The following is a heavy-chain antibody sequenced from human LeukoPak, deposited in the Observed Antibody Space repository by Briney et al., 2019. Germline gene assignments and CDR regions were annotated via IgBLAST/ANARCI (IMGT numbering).Heavy chain of an antibody. D-gene: IGHD2-2*01. Sequence: PGGSLRLSCAASGFTFSSYAMSWVRQAPGKGLEWVSAIGGSGGSTYYADSVKGRFTISRDNSKNTLYLQMNSLRAEDTAVYYCAKDSSICSSTSCYPSPFDYWGQGTLVTVSS. CDR1: GFTFSSYA. CDR3: AKDSSICSSTSCYPSPFDY. CDR2: IGGSGGST. J-gene: IGHJ4*02. V-gene: IGHV3-23*01.